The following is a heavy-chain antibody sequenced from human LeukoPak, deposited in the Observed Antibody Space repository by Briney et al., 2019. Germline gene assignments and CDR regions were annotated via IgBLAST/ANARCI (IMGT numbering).Heavy chain of an antibody. V-gene: IGHV3-74*01. D-gene: IGHD6-19*01. J-gene: IGHJ3*02. Sequence: GGSLRLSCAASGFTFTSYWMHWVRQAPGKGLVWVSRISGDGSTTTYADSVKGRFTISRDNAKNTLYLQMNSLRAEDTAVYYCARVAMGGTRSFDIWGQGTMVTVSS. CDR3: ARVAMGGTRSFDI. CDR1: GFTFTSYW. CDR2: ISGDGSTT.